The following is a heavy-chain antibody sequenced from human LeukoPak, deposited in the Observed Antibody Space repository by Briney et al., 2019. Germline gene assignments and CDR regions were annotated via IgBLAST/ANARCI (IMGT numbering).Heavy chain of an antibody. CDR3: AKGREVDY. Sequence: PGGSLRLSCAASGFTFSSYAMHWVRQAPGKGLEWVAVISYDGSNKYYADSVKGRFTISRDNSKNTLYLQMNSLRAEDTAVYYCAKGREVDYWGQGTLVTVSS. J-gene: IGHJ4*02. CDR1: GFTFSSYA. CDR2: ISYDGSNK. V-gene: IGHV3-30-3*01.